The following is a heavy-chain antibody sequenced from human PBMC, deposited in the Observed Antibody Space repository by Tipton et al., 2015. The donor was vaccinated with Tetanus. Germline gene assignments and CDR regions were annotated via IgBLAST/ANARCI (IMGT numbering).Heavy chain of an antibody. D-gene: IGHD1-26*01. J-gene: IGHJ6*02. V-gene: IGHV4-59*01. CDR1: SGPMNNFY. Sequence: TLSLTCTVSSGPMNNFYWTWIRQPPGKGLEWIGHVYFSGTTSYNPSLKSRVTMSLDTSKNRFSRRLTAVTAADTAVYYCARDWEGGYGMDVWGQGTTVTVSS. CDR2: VYFSGTT. CDR3: ARDWEGGYGMDV.